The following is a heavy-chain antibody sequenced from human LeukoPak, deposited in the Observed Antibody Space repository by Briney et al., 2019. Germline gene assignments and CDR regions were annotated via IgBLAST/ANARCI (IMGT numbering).Heavy chain of an antibody. CDR1: GFTVSSNY. J-gene: IGHJ4*02. CDR2: IYSGGST. CDR3: AKDLIRVVGATDY. D-gene: IGHD1-26*01. V-gene: IGHV3-53*05. Sequence: PGGSLRLSCAASGFTVSSNYMSWVRQAPGKGLEWVSVIYSGGSTYYADSVKGRFTISRDNSKNTLYLQMNSLRAEDTAVYYCAKDLIRVVGATDYWGQGTLVTVSS.